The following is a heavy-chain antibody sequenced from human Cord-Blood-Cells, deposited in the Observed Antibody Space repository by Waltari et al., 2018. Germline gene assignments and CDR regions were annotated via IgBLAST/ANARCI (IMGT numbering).Heavy chain of an antibody. CDR1: GGTFSSYA. J-gene: IGHJ2*01. V-gene: IGHV1-69*01. D-gene: IGHD5-18*01. CDR2: MIPILGTA. CDR3: ASYEDTAMVAYWYFDL. Sequence: QVQLVQSGAEVKKPGSSVKVSCKASGGTFSSYAISWVRPAPGQGLEWMGGMIPILGTANYAQKFQGRGTITADESTSTAYMELSSLRSEDTAVYYCASYEDTAMVAYWYFDLWGRGTLVTVSS.